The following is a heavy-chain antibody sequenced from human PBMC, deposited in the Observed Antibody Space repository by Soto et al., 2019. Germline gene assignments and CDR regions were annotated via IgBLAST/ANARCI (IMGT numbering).Heavy chain of an antibody. V-gene: IGHV4-59*08. CDR2: IYYTGTT. CDR3: ASSTQYHFDSSGFPTGPHFALDV. CDR1: GGSIRDYY. J-gene: IGHJ3*01. Sequence: SETLSLTCTVSGGSIRDYYWGWIRQSPGKGLEWIGYIYYTGTTKYNPSLKSRVTISVDSSKNQFSLKLDSVTAADTAVYFCASSTQYHFDSSGFPTGPHFALDVWGRGKMVTAS. D-gene: IGHD3-22*01.